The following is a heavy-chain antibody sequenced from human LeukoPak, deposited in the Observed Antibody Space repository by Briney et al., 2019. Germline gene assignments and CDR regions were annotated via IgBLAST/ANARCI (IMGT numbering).Heavy chain of an antibody. V-gene: IGHV3-48*03. J-gene: IGHJ4*02. D-gene: IGHD1-26*01. CDR3: ARDDLLVGATFFDY. CDR2: ISSSGSTI. Sequence: GGSLRLSCAASGFTFSSYEMNWVRQAPGKGLEWVSYISSSGSTIYYADSVKGRFTISRDNAKNSLYLQMNSLRAEDTAVYYCARDDLLVGATFFDYWGQGTLVTVSS. CDR1: GFTFSSYE.